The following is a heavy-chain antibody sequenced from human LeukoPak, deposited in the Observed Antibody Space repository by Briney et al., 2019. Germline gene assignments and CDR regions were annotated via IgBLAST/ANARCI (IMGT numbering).Heavy chain of an antibody. CDR1: GGSISSYY. V-gene: IGHV4-59*01. CDR3: ARGSGSELLWFGYDFDY. CDR2: IYYSGST. D-gene: IGHD3-10*01. J-gene: IGHJ4*02. Sequence: SETLSLTCTVSGGSISSYYWSWIRQPPGKGLDWIGYIYYSGSTNYNPSLKSRVTISVDTSKNQFTLKLSSVTAEDTAVYYCARGSGSELLWFGYDFDYWGQGTLVTVSS.